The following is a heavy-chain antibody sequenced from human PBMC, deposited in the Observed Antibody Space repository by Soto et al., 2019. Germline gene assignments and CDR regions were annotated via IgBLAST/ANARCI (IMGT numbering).Heavy chain of an antibody. J-gene: IGHJ4*02. CDR2: ISSGSRTI. V-gene: IGHV3-48*02. CDR1: GFTFSTHT. D-gene: IGHD3-10*01. Sequence: EVQLVESGGSLVQPGASLRLSCAASGFTFSTHTMNWVRQAPGKGLEWLSYISSGSRTIYYADSVMGRFTISRDNAQNSLYLQMHSLRDVDTAVYYCATGSGNGSGYWGQGTLVTVSS. CDR3: ATGSGNGSGY.